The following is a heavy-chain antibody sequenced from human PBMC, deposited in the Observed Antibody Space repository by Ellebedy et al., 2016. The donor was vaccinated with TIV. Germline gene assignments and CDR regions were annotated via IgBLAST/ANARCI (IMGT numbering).Heavy chain of an antibody. CDR2: TYFRSEWSH. D-gene: IGHD2-2*01. V-gene: IGHV6-1*01. CDR3: VRSRYQLPRRPHFFFYGFDV. CDR1: GDSVSSTNTA. Sequence: MPSETLSLTCAISGDSVSSTNTAWNWIRQSASRGLEWLGRTYFRSEWSHDYAVGLKSRITINPDTSKNQFSLHLNSVSPEDTAVYYCVRSRYQLPRRPHFFFYGFDVWGRGTTVIVSS. J-gene: IGHJ6*02.